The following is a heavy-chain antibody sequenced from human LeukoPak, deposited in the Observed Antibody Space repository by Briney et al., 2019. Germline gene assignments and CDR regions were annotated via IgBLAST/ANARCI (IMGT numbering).Heavy chain of an antibody. V-gene: IGHV4-59*01. CDR2: IYYTGTT. CDR3: ARLFPNTLPGLPYNYHYLDV. CDR1: GGSMIRYY. D-gene: IGHD2-21*01. J-gene: IGHJ6*03. Sequence: PSESLSLTCTVSGGSMIRYYWGWIRQPPGKGLEWIGYIYYTGTTLFDPSLSSRVSMSVDTSRNQFSLRLNSVTAADTAVYYSARLFPNTLPGLPYNYHYLDVWGKGTTVTVSS.